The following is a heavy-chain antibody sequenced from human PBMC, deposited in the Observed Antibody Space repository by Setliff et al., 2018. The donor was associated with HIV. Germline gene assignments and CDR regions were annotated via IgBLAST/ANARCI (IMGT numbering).Heavy chain of an antibody. CDR2: ISRSGDSI. CDR3: AKDNGGGWGAVDI. V-gene: IGHV3-48*03. D-gene: IGHD6-19*01. CDR1: GFTFSSYE. J-gene: IGHJ3*02. Sequence: LRLSCAASGFTFSSYEMNWVRQAPGRGLEWVSYISRSGDSIYYAVSLKGRFTISRDNAKNALYLEMNSLRAEDMALYYCAKDNGGGWGAVDIWGQGTMVTVSS.